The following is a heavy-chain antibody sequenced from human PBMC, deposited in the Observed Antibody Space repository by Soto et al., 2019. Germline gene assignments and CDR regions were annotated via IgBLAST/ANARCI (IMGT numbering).Heavy chain of an antibody. J-gene: IGHJ4*02. CDR2: INPNSGGT. CDR1: GYTFTGYY. Sequence: GASVKVSCKASGYTFTGYYMHWVRQAPGQGLEWMGWINPNSGGTNYAQKFQGRVTMTRDTSISTAYMELSRLRSDDTAVYYCARDLPPPHSSTDYWGQGTLVTVSS. CDR3: ARDLPPPHSSTDY. V-gene: IGHV1-2*02. D-gene: IGHD6-13*01.